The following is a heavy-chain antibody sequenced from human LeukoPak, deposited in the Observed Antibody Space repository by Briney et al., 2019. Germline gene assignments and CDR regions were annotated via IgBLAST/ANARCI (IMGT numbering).Heavy chain of an antibody. CDR3: ANGYYYGSGSYYKEAFDI. V-gene: IGHV3-30*18. CDR1: GFNFSNYG. Sequence: PGGSLRLSCAASGFNFSNYGMHWVRQAPGKGLEWGAVISYDGSNKYYADSVKGRFTISRDNSKNTLYLQMNSLRAEDTAVYYCANGYYYGSGSYYKEAFDIWGQGTMVTVSS. J-gene: IGHJ3*02. D-gene: IGHD3-10*01. CDR2: ISYDGSNK.